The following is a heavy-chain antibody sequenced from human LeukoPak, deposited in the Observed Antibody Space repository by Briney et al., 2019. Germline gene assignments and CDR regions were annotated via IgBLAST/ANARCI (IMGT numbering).Heavy chain of an antibody. V-gene: IGHV3-21*01. D-gene: IGHD3-10*01. CDR1: GFTFSSYS. CDR3: ASPDRYGSGINGYYYGMDV. CDR2: ISSSSSYI. Sequence: GGSLRLSCAASGFTFSSYSMNWVRQAPGKGLEWVSSISSSSSYIYYADSVKGRFTISRDNSKNTLYLQLNSLRAEDTAVYYCASPDRYGSGINGYYYGMDVWGQGTTVTVSS. J-gene: IGHJ6*02.